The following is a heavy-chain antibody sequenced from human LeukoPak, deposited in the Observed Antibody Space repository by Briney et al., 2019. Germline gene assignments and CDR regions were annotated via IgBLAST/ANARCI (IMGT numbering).Heavy chain of an antibody. D-gene: IGHD6-13*01. CDR2: INPSGGST. J-gene: IGHJ4*02. V-gene: IGHV1-46*01. CDR1: GYTFTSYY. Sequence: GASAKVSCKASGYTFTSYYMHWVRQAPGQGLEWMGIINPSGGSTSYAQKFQGRVTMTRDRSTSTVYMELSSLRFEDTAVYYCARLGAAAVDYWGQGTLVTVSS. CDR3: ARLGAAAVDY.